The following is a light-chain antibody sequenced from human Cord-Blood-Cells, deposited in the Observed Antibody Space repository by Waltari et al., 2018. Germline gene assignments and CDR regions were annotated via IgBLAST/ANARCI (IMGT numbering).Light chain of an antibody. V-gene: IGLV2-11*01. J-gene: IGLJ3*02. Sequence: QSALTQPRAVSASPGQSVTISCPGTTSDLGVYNSVSCYQQPPGKAPKLMIYDVSKRPSGVPDRFSGSKSGNTASLTISGLQAEDEADYYCCSYAGSYTWVFGGGTKLTVL. CDR1: TSDLGVYNS. CDR2: DVS. CDR3: CSYAGSYTWV.